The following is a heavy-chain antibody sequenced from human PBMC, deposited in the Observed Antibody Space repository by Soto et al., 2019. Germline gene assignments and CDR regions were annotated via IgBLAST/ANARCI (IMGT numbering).Heavy chain of an antibody. V-gene: IGHV3-48*03. CDR2: ISTSGDTK. CDR1: GFTFSSYE. CDR3: ARDGYSSLHAFDI. D-gene: IGHD6-19*01. Sequence: PGGSLRLSCAASGFTFSSYEMNWVRQAPGKGLEWVSYISTSGDTKYYADSVKGRFTISRDNAKNSVYLQMNSLRAEDTAVYYCARDGYSSLHAFDIWGQGTMVTVSS. J-gene: IGHJ3*02.